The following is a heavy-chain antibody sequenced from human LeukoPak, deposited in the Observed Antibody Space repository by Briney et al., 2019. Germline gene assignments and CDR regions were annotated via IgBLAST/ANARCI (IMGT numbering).Heavy chain of an antibody. CDR1: GLTFSTYG. V-gene: IGHV3-30*02. CDR3: ARVGYSSSWHSGSAFDI. CDR2: IRYDGSNK. Sequence: GGSLRLSCAASGLTFSTYGIHWVRQAPGKGLEWVAFIRYDGSNKYYADSVKGRFTISGDNSKSTLFLQMNSLRADDTAVYYCARVGYSSSWHSGSAFDIWGQGTMVTVSS. J-gene: IGHJ3*02. D-gene: IGHD6-13*01.